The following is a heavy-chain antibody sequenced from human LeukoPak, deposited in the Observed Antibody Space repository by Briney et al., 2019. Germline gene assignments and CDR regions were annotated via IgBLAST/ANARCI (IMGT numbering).Heavy chain of an antibody. CDR3: ASTNRKGITIFGVVTPDAFDI. CDR2: IYYSGST. J-gene: IGHJ3*02. V-gene: IGHV4-59*01. Sequence: KASETLSLTCTVPGGSISSYYWSWIRQPPGKGLEWIGYIYYSGSTNYNPSLKSRVTISVDTSKNQFSLKLSSVTAADTAVYYCASTNRKGITIFGVVTPDAFDIWGQGTMVTVSS. CDR1: GGSISSYY. D-gene: IGHD3-3*01.